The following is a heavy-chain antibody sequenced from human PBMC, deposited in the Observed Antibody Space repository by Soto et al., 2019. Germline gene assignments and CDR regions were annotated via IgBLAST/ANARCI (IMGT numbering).Heavy chain of an antibody. CDR2: IIPIFGTA. CDR3: ASYYYDSSVPIVVGDL. D-gene: IGHD3-22*01. V-gene: IGHV1-69*13. Sequence: SVKVSCKASGGTFSSYAISWVRQAPGQGLEWMGGIIPIFGTANYAQKFQGRVTITADESTSTAYMELSSLRSEDTAVYYCASYYYDSSVPIVVGDLWGQGTLVTVSS. J-gene: IGHJ4*02. CDR1: GGTFSSYA.